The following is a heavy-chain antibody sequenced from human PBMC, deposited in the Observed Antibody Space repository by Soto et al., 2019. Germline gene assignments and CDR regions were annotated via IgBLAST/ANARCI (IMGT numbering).Heavy chain of an antibody. CDR3: ARGSDSIVVVPDAFDI. V-gene: IGHV4-30-4*01. CDR2: IYYSGST. J-gene: IGHJ3*02. Sequence: QVQLQESGPGLVKPSQTLSLTCTVSGGSISSGDYYWSWIRQPPGKGLEWIGYIYYSGSTYYNPSLKSRVTISVDTSKNQFSLKLSSVTAADTAVYYCARGSDSIVVVPDAFDIWGQGTMVTVSS. CDR1: GGSISSGDYY. D-gene: IGHD3-22*01.